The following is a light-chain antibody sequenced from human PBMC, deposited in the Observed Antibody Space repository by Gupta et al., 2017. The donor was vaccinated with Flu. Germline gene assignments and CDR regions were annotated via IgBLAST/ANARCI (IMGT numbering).Light chain of an antibody. CDR2: EVS. CDR1: SGDVGGYNY. Sequence: QSALTQPASVSGSPGQSITISCTGTSGDVGGYNYVSWYQQHPGKAPKLMIYEVSNRPSGVSNRFSGSKSGNTASLTISGLQAEDEADYYCSSYTSSSTLSVFGTGTKVTVL. J-gene: IGLJ1*01. CDR3: SSYTSSSTLSV. V-gene: IGLV2-14*01.